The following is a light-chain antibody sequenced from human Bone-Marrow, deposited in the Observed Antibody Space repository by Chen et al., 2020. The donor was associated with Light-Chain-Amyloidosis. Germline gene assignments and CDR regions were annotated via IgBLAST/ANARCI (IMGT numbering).Light chain of an antibody. CDR1: ISNIGSNS. CDR3: VALDDILTGPM. Sequence: QSVLTQPPSASGTPGHRVTVSCSGGISNIGSNSVNWHQQLPGTAPPLLIYNNDRRPSGVPDRFSGSKSRTSASLAISGLQSEDEADYYGVALDDILTGPMFGGGTKLTVL. V-gene: IGLV1-44*01. CDR2: NND. J-gene: IGLJ3*02.